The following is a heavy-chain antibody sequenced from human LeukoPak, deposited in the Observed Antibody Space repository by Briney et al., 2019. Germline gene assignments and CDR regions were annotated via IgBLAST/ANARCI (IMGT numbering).Heavy chain of an antibody. V-gene: IGHV4-31*03. CDR3: ARGVYDFWSGFALGY. Sequence: PSETLSLTCTVSGGSISSGGYYWSCIRQHPGKGLEWIGYIYYSGSTYYNPSLKSRVTISVDTSKNQFSLKLSSVTAADTAVYYCARGVYDFWSGFALGYWGQGTLVTVSS. CDR1: GGSISSGGYY. J-gene: IGHJ4*02. D-gene: IGHD3-3*01. CDR2: IYYSGST.